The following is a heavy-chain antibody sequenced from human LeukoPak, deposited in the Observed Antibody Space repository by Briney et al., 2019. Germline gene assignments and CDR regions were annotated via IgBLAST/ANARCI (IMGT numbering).Heavy chain of an antibody. Sequence: GSLRLSCAASGFTFSSYAMSWVRQAPGKGLEWVSAISGSGGSTYYADSVKGRFTISRDNSKNTLYLQMNSLRAEDTAVYYCASLTQYYDILTGYAPFDYWGQGTLVTVSS. CDR2: ISGSGGST. J-gene: IGHJ4*02. D-gene: IGHD3-9*01. CDR1: GFTFSSYA. CDR3: ASLTQYYDILTGYAPFDY. V-gene: IGHV3-23*01.